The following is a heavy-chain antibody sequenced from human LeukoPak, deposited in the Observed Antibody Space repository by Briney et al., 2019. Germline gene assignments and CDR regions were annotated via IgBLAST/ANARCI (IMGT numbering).Heavy chain of an antibody. CDR2: VNSQADA. V-gene: IGHV4-59*01. Sequence: SETLSLTCEVSNGSIGTFHWNWIRQPPGKELEWIGYVNSQADAKYNPSLKSRVSLSIDTSKNQFSLRLTSLTAADTAVYYCARAWIMGDFDIWGQGFLVTVSS. J-gene: IGHJ4*02. CDR1: NGSIGTFH. D-gene: IGHD2-2*03. CDR3: ARAWIMGDFDI.